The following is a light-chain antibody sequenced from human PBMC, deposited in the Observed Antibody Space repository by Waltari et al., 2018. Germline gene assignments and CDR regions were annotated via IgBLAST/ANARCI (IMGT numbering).Light chain of an antibody. J-gene: IGLJ1*01. CDR1: STDVGAYNF. Sequence: QSALTQPASVSGSPGQSITISCTGSSTDVGAYNFVSWYQQHPGKVPQLILYDVGIRPSGISHRSAASKSGNTASLTISGLQEEDEGEYYCSSYTTSTTLLFGTGTRLTVL. CDR3: SSYTTSTTLL. V-gene: IGLV2-14*01. CDR2: DVG.